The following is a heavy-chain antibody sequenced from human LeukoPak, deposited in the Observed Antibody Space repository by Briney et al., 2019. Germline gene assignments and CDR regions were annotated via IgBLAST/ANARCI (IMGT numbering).Heavy chain of an antibody. CDR2: ISAYSGNT. D-gene: IGHD3-9*01. CDR3: ARLRDCDILTGSMDV. J-gene: IGHJ6*03. V-gene: IGHV1-18*01. CDR1: GYTFTSYG. Sequence: ASVKVSCKASGYTFTSYGISWVRQAPGQGLEWMGWISAYSGNTNYAQKLQGRVTMTTDTSTSTAYMEPRSLRSDDTAVYYCARLRDCDILTGSMDVWGKGTTVTISS.